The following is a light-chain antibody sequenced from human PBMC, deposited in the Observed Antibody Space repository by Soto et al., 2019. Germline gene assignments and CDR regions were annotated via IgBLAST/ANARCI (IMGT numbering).Light chain of an antibody. J-gene: IGKJ1*01. CDR1: QSVRSN. CDR3: QQYNNWPPWT. V-gene: IGKV3-15*01. CDR2: DAS. Sequence: EIVVTQSPVTLSVSPVERSTLSCRASQSVRSNLAWYQQKPGQAPRLLMYDASTRATGIPARFSGSGSGTEFTLTISSLQSEDFAVYYCQQYNNWPPWTFGQGTKVDIK.